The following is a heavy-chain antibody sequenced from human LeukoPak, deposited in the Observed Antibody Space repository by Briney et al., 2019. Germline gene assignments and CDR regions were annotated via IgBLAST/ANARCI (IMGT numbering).Heavy chain of an antibody. V-gene: IGHV3-21*06. CDR3: ARDRAVKARIGGMDV. CDR2: ISESSSHT. J-gene: IGHJ6*02. CDR1: GFTFSNAW. Sequence: GGSLRLSCAASGFTFSNAWMSWVRQAPGKGLEWVSYISESSSHTYYVDSVKGRFTISRDNAKNSLYLQMSSLRAEDTGIYYCARDRAVKARIGGMDVWGQGTTVIVSS. D-gene: IGHD5-24*01.